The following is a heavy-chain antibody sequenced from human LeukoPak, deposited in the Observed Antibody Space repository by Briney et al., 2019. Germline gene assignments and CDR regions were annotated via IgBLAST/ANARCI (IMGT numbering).Heavy chain of an antibody. Sequence: GGSLRLSCAASGFTFSGSGMHWVRQASGKGLEWVGRIRNKANNYATSYAASVKGRFTISRDDSKNTAYLRMNSLQAEDTAVYYCTNYDSSGPAFQHWGQGTLVTVSS. V-gene: IGHV3-73*01. J-gene: IGHJ1*01. CDR3: TNYDSSGPAFQH. CDR1: GFTFSGSG. CDR2: IRNKANNYAT. D-gene: IGHD3-22*01.